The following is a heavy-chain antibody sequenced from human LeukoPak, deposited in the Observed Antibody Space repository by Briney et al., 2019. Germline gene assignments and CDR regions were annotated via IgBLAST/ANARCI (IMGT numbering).Heavy chain of an antibody. J-gene: IGHJ4*02. CDR3: AREGYGDPQLYYFDY. V-gene: IGHV3-30*03. CDR1: GFTFRSYG. CDR2: ISYDGSNK. Sequence: GRSLRLSCAASGFTFRSYGIHWVRQAPGKGLEWVAVISYDGSNKYYADSVKGRFTISRDNSKNTLYLQMNSLRAEDTAVYYCAREGYGDPQLYYFDYWGQGTLVTVSS. D-gene: IGHD4-17*01.